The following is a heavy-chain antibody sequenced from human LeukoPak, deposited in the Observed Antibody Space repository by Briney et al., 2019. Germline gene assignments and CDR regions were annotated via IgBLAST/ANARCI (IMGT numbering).Heavy chain of an antibody. J-gene: IGHJ4*02. D-gene: IGHD5-18*01. V-gene: IGHV4-39*07. CDR2: IYYSGST. CDR3: ARVGYGATFDY. Sequence: PSETLSLTCTVSGGSISSSSYYWGWIRQPPGKGLEWIGSIYYSGSTYYNPSLKSRVTISVDTSKNQFSLKLSSVTAADTAVYYCARVGYGATFDYWGQGTLVTVSS. CDR1: GGSISSSSYY.